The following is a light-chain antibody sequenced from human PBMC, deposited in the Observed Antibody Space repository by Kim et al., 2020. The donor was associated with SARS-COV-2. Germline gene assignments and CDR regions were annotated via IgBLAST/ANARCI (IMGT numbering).Light chain of an antibody. J-gene: IGLJ7*01. CDR3: SSYTTSTALV. CDR1: SSDVGSYNH. Sequence: GQSITISCPGTSSDVGSYNHVSWYQQHPGKAPKLMIFDVSDRPSGVSTRFSGSKSGNTASLTISGLQAEDEADYYCSSYTTSTALVFGGGTQLTVL. CDR2: DVS. V-gene: IGLV2-14*03.